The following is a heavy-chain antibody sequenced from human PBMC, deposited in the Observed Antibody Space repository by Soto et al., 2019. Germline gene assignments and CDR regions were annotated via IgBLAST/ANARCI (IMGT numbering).Heavy chain of an antibody. CDR1: GGTFSGYG. J-gene: IGHJ4*02. CDR2: VIPIVAST. D-gene: IGHD3-3*01. CDR3: ARGAGIFGVVAFDS. V-gene: IGHV1-69*01. Sequence: QVQLVQSGAEVKKPGSSVKVSCKASGGTFSGYGISWVRQAPGQGLEWMGGVIPIVASTYYAQDFQGRITITADESTSTVYMELRRLRSDDTAVYYCARGAGIFGVVAFDSWGQGTLVTVSS.